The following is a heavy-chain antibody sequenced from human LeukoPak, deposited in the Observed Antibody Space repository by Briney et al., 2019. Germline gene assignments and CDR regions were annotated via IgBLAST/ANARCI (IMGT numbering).Heavy chain of an antibody. CDR2: INHSGST. V-gene: IGHV4-34*09. D-gene: IGHD3-22*01. CDR1: GGSFSGYY. CDR3: ASTLKTYYYDSSGSRFDY. J-gene: IGHJ4*02. Sequence: SETLSLTCAVYGGSFSGYYWSWIRQPPGKGLEWIGEINHSGSTNYNPSLKSRVTISVDTSKNQFSLKLSSVTAADTAVYYCASTLKTYYYDSSGSRFDYWGQGTLVTVSS.